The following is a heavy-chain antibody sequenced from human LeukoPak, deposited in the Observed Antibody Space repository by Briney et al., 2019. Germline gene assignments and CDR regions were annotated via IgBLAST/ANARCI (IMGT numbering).Heavy chain of an antibody. Sequence: ASVKVSCKASGYTFTSYGINWVRQAPGQGLEWMGWLSGYNGNTNYAQNLQGRVTMTTDTSTGTDYMELRSLASDDTAVYYCARVWGSMVTGALYNSYGMDVWGQGTTVTVSS. CDR1: GYTFTSYG. J-gene: IGHJ6*02. V-gene: IGHV1-18*01. CDR3: ARVWGSMVTGALYNSYGMDV. CDR2: LSGYNGNT. D-gene: IGHD5-18*01.